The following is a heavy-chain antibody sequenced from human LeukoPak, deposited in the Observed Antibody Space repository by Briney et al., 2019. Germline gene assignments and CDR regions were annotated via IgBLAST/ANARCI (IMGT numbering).Heavy chain of an antibody. Sequence: ASVKVSCKASGYTFTYYGLNWVRQSPGQGLECLGGINTNTGNPTYAQGFTGRYVFSFDTSVSMAYLQITSLTAEDTAIYYCARSRRVVVPSSLNAADDYYYYMDVWAKGPRSPSP. CDR1: GYTFTYYG. V-gene: IGHV7-4-1*04. CDR2: INTNTGNP. CDR3: ARSRRVVVPSSLNAADDYYYYMDV. D-gene: IGHD2-21*02. J-gene: IGHJ6*03.